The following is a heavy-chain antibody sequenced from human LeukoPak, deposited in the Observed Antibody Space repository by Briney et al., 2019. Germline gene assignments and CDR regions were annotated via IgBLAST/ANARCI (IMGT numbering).Heavy chain of an antibody. D-gene: IGHD2-2*01. Sequence: SETLSLTCAVYGGSFSGYYWSWIRQPPGKGLEWIGEINHSGSTNYNPSLKSRVTISVDTSKNLFSLKLSSVTAADTAVYYCARGRKNYAVYYYYGMDVWGQGTTVTVSS. CDR1: GGSFSGYY. CDR2: INHSGST. J-gene: IGHJ6*02. V-gene: IGHV4-34*01. CDR3: ARGRKNYAVYYYYGMDV.